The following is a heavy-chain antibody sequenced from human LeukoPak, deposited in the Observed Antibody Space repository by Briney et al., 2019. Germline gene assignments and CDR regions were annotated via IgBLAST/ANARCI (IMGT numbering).Heavy chain of an antibody. Sequence: SETLSLTCTVSGGSISTYYWSWIRQPPGKGLEWIGYIYHSGSTKYNPSLKSRVTISVDTSQNQFSLKLSSVTAANTAVYYCAKSNGYGLVDIWGQGTMVTVSS. D-gene: IGHD3-10*01. CDR2: IYHSGST. CDR1: GGSISTYY. CDR3: AKSNGYGLVDI. V-gene: IGHV4-59*03. J-gene: IGHJ3*02.